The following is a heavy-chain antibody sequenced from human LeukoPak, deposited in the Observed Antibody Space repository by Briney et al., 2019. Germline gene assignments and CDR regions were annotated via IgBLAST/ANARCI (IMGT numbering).Heavy chain of an antibody. CDR1: GFTFSSYG. D-gene: IGHD6-13*01. CDR2: ISYDGSNK. V-gene: IGHV3-30*18. J-gene: IGHJ4*02. CDR3: AKDRRALYSIAAAGTFDY. Sequence: GGSLRLTCAASGFTFSSYGMHWVRQAPGKGLEWVAVISYDGSNKYYADSVKGRFTISRDNSKNTLYLQMNSLRAEDTAVYYCAKDRRALYSIAAAGTFDYWGQGTLVTVSS.